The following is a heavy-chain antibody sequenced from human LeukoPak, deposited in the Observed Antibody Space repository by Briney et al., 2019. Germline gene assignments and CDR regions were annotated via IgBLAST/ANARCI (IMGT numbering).Heavy chain of an antibody. CDR2: IKQDESKR. CDR3: AREASLYCSGNDCYWAFDR. Sequence: GGSLRLSCVASGFTFSNYWMSWAPQAPGKGLEWVTNIKQDESKRHYVDSVKGRFTIPRDNAKNSLYLPIHSLRAEDTVVYYCAREASLYCSGNDCYWAFDRWGQGTLVTVSS. V-gene: IGHV3-7*01. D-gene: IGHD2-2*01. CDR1: GFTFSNYW. J-gene: IGHJ5*02.